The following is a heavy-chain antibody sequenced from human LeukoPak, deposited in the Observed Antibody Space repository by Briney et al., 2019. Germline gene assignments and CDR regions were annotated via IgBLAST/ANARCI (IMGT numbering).Heavy chain of an antibody. D-gene: IGHD3-10*01. V-gene: IGHV3-48*03. J-gene: IGHJ6*02. CDR3: ARRGAYYYYGMDV. CDR1: GFPFSSYE. Sequence: GGPLRLSCAASGFPFSSYEMNWVRQAPGKGLEGVSYISSSGSTIYYADSVKGRFTISRDNAKNSLYLQMNSLRAEDTAVYYCARRGAYYYYGMDVWGQGTTVTVSS. CDR2: ISSSGSTI.